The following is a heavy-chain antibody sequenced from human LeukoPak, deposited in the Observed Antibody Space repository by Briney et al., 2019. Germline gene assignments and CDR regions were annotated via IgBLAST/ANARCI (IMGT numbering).Heavy chain of an antibody. CDR2: IYTSGST. V-gene: IGHV4-61*02. Sequence: SETLSLTCTVSGGSISSGSYYWSWIRQPAGKGLEWIGRIYTSGSTNYNPSLKSRVTISVDTSKNQFSLKLSSVTAADTAVYYCARARDSSGYYGSPFFDYWGQGTLVTVSS. D-gene: IGHD3-22*01. CDR3: ARARDSSGYYGSPFFDY. CDR1: GGSISSGSYY. J-gene: IGHJ4*02.